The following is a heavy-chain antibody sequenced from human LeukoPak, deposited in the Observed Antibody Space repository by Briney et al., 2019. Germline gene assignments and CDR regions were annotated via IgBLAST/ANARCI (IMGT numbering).Heavy chain of an antibody. CDR1: GGTFSSYA. CDR2: IIPILGIA. Sequence: GASVKVSCKASGGTFSSYAISWVRQAPGQGLEWMGRIIPILGIANYAQKFQGRVTITADKSTSTAYMELSSLRSEDTAVYYCARDLGGTGITAEWGQGILVTVSS. V-gene: IGHV1-69*04. CDR3: ARDLGGTGITAE. J-gene: IGHJ4*02. D-gene: IGHD1-1*01.